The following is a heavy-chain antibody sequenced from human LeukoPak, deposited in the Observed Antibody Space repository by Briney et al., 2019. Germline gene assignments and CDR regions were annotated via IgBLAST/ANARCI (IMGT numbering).Heavy chain of an antibody. CDR1: GFTVSSNY. Sequence: GGSLRLSCAASGFTVSSNYMSWVRQAPGKGLEWVSVIYIGGSTYYADSVKGRFTISRDISKNTLYLQMNSLRAEDTAMYYCARLGFVVPAVIFDYWGQGTLVTVSS. D-gene: IGHD2-2*02. J-gene: IGHJ4*02. CDR2: IYIGGST. V-gene: IGHV3-53*01. CDR3: ARLGFVVPAVIFDY.